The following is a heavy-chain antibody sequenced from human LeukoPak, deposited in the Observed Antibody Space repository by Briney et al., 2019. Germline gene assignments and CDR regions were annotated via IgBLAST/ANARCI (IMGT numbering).Heavy chain of an antibody. V-gene: IGHV4-59*08. CDR1: GGSISSYY. CDR3: ARTRVGSGYYERYYFDY. D-gene: IGHD3-3*01. CDR2: IYYSGST. Sequence: SETLSLTCTVSGGSISSYYWSWIRQPPGKGLEWIGYIYYSGSTNYNPSLKSRVTISVDTSKNQFPLKLSSVTAADTAVYYCARTRVGSGYYERYYFDYWGQGTLVTVSS. J-gene: IGHJ4*02.